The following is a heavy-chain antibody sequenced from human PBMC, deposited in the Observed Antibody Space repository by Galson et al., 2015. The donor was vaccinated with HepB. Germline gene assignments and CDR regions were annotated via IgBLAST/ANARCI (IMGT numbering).Heavy chain of an antibody. D-gene: IGHD3-3*01. V-gene: IGHV3-11*01. CDR2: ISSSGSTI. CDR3: AKSGGPYDFWSGPLSYYMDV. CDR1: GFTFSDYY. Sequence: SLRLSCAASGFTFSDYYMSWIRQAPGKGLEWVSYISSSGSTIYYADSVKGRFTISRDNAKNSLYLQMNSLRAEDTAVYYCAKSGGPYDFWSGPLSYYMDVWGKGTTVTVSS. J-gene: IGHJ6*03.